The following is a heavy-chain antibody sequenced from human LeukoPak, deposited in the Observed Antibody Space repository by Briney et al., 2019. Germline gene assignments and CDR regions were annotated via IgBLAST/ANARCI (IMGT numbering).Heavy chain of an antibody. J-gene: IGHJ5*02. D-gene: IGHD5-18*01. CDR3: ARVGYSYGYVGGNWFDP. CDR2: IIPILGTA. V-gene: IGHV1-69*13. CDR1: GGTFSSYA. Sequence: ASVKVSCKASGGTFSSYAISWVRQAPGQGLEWMGGIIPILGTANYAQKFQGRVTITADESTSTAYMELSSLRSEDTAVDYCARVGYSYGYVGGNWFDPWGQGTLVTVSS.